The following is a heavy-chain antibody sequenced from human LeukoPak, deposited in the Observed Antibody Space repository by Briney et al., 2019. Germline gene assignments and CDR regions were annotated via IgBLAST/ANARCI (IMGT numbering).Heavy chain of an antibody. CDR3: ARGGNYFPFDY. J-gene: IGHJ4*02. Sequence: GGSLRLSCPASGFTFSDYYMSWIRQAPGKGLAWVSYISSSGSTIYYADSVKGRFTISRDNAKNSLYLQMNSLRAEDTAVYHCARGGNYFPFDYWGQGTLVTVSS. V-gene: IGHV3-11*01. D-gene: IGHD1-7*01. CDR2: ISSSGSTI. CDR1: GFTFSDYY.